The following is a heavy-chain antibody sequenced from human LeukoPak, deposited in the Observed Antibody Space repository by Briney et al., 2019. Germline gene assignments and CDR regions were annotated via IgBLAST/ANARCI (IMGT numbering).Heavy chain of an antibody. V-gene: IGHV4-34*01. Sequence: SETLSLTCAVYGGSFSGYYWSWLRQPPGKGLEWIGEINHSGSTNYNPSLKSRVTISVDTSKNQFSLKLSSVTAADTAVYYCARDAVITNYYYYGMDVWGQGTTVTVSS. CDR3: ARDAVITNYYYYGMDV. CDR1: GGSFSGYY. CDR2: INHSGST. D-gene: IGHD3-22*01. J-gene: IGHJ6*02.